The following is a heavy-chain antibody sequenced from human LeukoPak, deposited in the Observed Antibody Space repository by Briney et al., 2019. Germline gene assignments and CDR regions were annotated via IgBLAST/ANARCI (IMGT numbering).Heavy chain of an antibody. CDR2: MSYGGSNK. CDR1: GFIFSSFG. J-gene: IGHJ4*02. V-gene: IGHV3-30*03. Sequence: PGRSLRLSCAASGFIFSSFGMHWVRQAPGKGLEWVAVMSYGGSNKYYADSVKGRFTISRDNSKNTLYLQMNSLRAEDTAVYYCARDQGRSFDYWGQGTLVTVSS. CDR3: ARDQGRSFDY. D-gene: IGHD3-10*01.